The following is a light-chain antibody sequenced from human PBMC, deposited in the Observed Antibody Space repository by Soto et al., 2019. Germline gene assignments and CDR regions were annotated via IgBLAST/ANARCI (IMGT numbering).Light chain of an antibody. CDR1: QSVSVN. V-gene: IGKV3-15*01. CDR3: QQYNSWLWT. J-gene: IGKJ1*01. Sequence: EIVLTQSPGTLSLSPGERATLSCRASQSVSVNSLAWYQQKGGQAPRLLIYAASTRATGIPARFSGSGSGTEFTLIISSLQSEDSAVYYCQQYNSWLWTFGQGTKVDIK. CDR2: AAS.